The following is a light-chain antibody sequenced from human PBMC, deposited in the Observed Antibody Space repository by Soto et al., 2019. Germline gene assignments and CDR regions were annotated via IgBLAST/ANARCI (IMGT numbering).Light chain of an antibody. Sequence: DIQMTQSPSSVSASVGDRVTITCRASQAISTWLAWYQQKPGKAPKLLIYAASNLQTGVPSRFSGSGSGTDVTRTISSLQPEDFATYYCQQANSFPRTFGQGTKVEI. CDR1: QAISTW. V-gene: IGKV1D-12*01. J-gene: IGKJ1*01. CDR2: AAS. CDR3: QQANSFPRT.